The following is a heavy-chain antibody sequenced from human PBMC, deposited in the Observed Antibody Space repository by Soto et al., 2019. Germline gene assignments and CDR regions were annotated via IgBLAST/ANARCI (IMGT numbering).Heavy chain of an antibody. V-gene: IGHV4-59*01. CDR1: GGSISSYY. J-gene: IGHJ4*02. CDR2: IYYSGST. Sequence: PSETLSLTCTVSGGSISSYYWSWIRQPPGKGLEWIGYIYYSGSTNYNPSLKSRVTISVDTSKNQFSLKVSSVTAADTAVYYCARRYGDKFAYSGQGTLDLVSS. CDR3: ARRYGDKFAY. D-gene: IGHD2-21*01.